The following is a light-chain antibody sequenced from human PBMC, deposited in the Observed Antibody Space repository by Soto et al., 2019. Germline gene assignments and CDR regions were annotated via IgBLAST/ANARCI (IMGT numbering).Light chain of an antibody. CDR2: QAS. V-gene: IGKV1-5*03. CDR3: LQYNSYPLT. CDR1: QAINSW. J-gene: IGKJ4*01. Sequence: DIQMTQSPSTLSASVGDRVTLTCRACQAINSWLAWYQQRPGTAPTLLIHQASTLEGGVPARFSGSASGTEFTLTISSLQPDDFATYYCLQYNSYPLTVGGGTTGELK.